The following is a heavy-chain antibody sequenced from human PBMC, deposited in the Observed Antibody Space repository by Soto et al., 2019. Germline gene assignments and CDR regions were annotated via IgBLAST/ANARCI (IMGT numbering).Heavy chain of an antibody. Sequence: PSQTLSLTCAISGDSVSSNSAAWNWIRQSPSRGLEWLGRTYYRSKWYNDYAVSVKSRITINPDTSRNQFSLQLNSVTPEDTAVYYCAREETTALIYYYYYGMDVWGQGTTVTVSS. CDR3: AREETTALIYYYYYGMDV. V-gene: IGHV6-1*01. CDR2: TYYRSKWYN. CDR1: GDSVSSNSAA. J-gene: IGHJ6*02. D-gene: IGHD5-18*01.